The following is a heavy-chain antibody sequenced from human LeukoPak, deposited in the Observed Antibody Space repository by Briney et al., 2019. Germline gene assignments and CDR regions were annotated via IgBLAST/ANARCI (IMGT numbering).Heavy chain of an antibody. V-gene: IGHV1-2*02. CDR2: INPNNGDT. D-gene: IGHD1-26*01. Sequence: ASVKVSCKTSGYTFSGYYIHWVRQAPGQGLEWMGCINPNNGDTVYEQKFQGRVTVTRDTSITTAYMELNRLKSDDTAVYYCARDKGGRYYPPDYWGQGTPATVSS. CDR1: GYTFSGYY. CDR3: ARDKGGRYYPPDY. J-gene: IGHJ4*02.